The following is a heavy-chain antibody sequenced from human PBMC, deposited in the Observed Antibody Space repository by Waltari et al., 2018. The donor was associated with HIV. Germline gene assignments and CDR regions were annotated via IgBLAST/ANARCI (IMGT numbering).Heavy chain of an antibody. CDR1: GFTVSSNY. J-gene: IGHJ6*02. CDR2: IYSGGST. D-gene: IGHD2-21*02. V-gene: IGHV3-66*01. Sequence: EVQLVESGGGLVQPGGSLRLSCAASGFTVSSNYMSWVRQAPGKGLEWVSVIYSGGSTYYADAVKGRFTISRDNSKNTLYLQMNSLRAEDTAVYYCASIAYCGGDYYPRGMDVWGQGTTVTVSS. CDR3: ASIAYCGGDYYPRGMDV.